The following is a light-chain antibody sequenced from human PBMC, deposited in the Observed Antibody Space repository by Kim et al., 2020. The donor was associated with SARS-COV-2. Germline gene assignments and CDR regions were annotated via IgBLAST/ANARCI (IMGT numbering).Light chain of an antibody. J-gene: IGLJ2*01. Sequence: GQSVTISCTGTSSDVGAYDYVSWYQQHPGKAPKLMIYDASRRPSGVPDRFSGSKSGNTASLTVSGLQAEDEADYHCCSYAGTYTVIFGGGTQLTVL. CDR1: SSDVGAYDY. CDR3: CSYAGTYTVI. V-gene: IGLV2-11*03. CDR2: DAS.